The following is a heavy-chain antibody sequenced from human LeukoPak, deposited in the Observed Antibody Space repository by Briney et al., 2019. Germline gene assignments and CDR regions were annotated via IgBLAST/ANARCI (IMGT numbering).Heavy chain of an antibody. J-gene: IGHJ4*02. V-gene: IGHV1-18*01. Sequence: ASVKVSCKASGYPFSKYGISWVRQAPGQGLEWMGWVSSYNGNTDYAQKLQGRVTMTTDTSTTTAYMELRSLRADDTAKYYCVRDCLISRCAAEYWGQGTLVTVSS. CDR1: GYPFSKYG. CDR3: VRDCLISRCAAEY. D-gene: IGHD3-3*02. CDR2: VSSYNGNT.